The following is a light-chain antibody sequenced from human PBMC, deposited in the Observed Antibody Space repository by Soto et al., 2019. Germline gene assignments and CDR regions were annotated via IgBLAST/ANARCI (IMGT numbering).Light chain of an antibody. CDR1: QSISSC. CDR2: AAS. J-gene: IGKJ4*01. V-gene: IGKV1-39*01. CDR3: QQSYSTAPP. Sequence: DIQMTQPPSSLSASVGDRVTITCRASQSISSCLNWYQQKPGKAPKLLIYAASSLQSGVPSRFSGSGSGTDFTLTISSLQREDFATYYCQQSYSTAPPFGGRTQVEIK.